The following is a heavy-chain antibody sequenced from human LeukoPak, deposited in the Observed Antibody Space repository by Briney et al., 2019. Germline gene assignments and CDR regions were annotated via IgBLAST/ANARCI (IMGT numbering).Heavy chain of an antibody. Sequence: ASVKVSCKASGGTFSSYAISWVRQAPGQGLEWMGGIIPIFGTANYAQKFQGRVTITTDESTSTAYMELSSLRSEDTAVYYCARGGAFWSGYSGWFDPWGQGTLVTVSS. J-gene: IGHJ5*02. CDR1: GGTFSSYA. CDR2: IIPIFGTA. V-gene: IGHV1-69*05. D-gene: IGHD3-3*01. CDR3: ARGGAFWSGYSGWFDP.